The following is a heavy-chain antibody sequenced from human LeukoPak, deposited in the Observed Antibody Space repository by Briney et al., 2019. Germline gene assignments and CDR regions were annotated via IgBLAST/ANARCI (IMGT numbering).Heavy chain of an antibody. Sequence: SETLSLTCSVSGGSMTSGSHYWGWVRQPPGKGLEWIGNIYYSGSTYYNPSLKSRVAIFIDTSKNHFSLALTSVTAADAGVYYCARRLGDPFYYMDDWGRGTTVTVSS. J-gene: IGHJ6*03. CDR1: GGSMTSGSHY. CDR2: IYYSGST. V-gene: IGHV4-39*02. D-gene: IGHD3-10*01. CDR3: ARRLGDPFYYMDD.